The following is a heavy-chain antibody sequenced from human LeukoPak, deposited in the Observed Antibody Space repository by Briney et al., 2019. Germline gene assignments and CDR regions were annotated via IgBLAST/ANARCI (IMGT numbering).Heavy chain of an antibody. V-gene: IGHV3-9*01. CDR3: AVGATPGGLDY. J-gene: IGHJ4*02. CDR2: ISWNSGSI. Sequence: GGSLRLSCAASGFTFDDYAMHWVRQAPGKGLEWVSGISWNSGSIGYADSVKGRFTISRDNSKNTLYLQMNSLRPEDTAVYYCAVGATPGGLDYWGQGTLVTVSS. CDR1: GFTFDDYA. D-gene: IGHD4/OR15-4a*01.